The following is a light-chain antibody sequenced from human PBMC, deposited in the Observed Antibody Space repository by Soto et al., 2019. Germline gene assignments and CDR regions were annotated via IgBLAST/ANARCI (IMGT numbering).Light chain of an antibody. Sequence: QPVLTQSPSASASLGASVKPTCTLSSGHSNYAIAWHQQQSEKGPRYLMKLNSDGSHSKGDGIPDRFSGSSSGAERYLTISSLQSEDEADYYCQTWGSGIVVFGGGTKVTAL. J-gene: IGLJ2*01. V-gene: IGLV4-69*01. CDR1: SGHSNYA. CDR3: QTWGSGIVV. CDR2: LNSDGSH.